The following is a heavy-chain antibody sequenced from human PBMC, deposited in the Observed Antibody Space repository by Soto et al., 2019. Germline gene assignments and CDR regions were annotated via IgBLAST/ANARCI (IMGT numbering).Heavy chain of an antibody. V-gene: IGHV3-49*03. CDR3: TRYPLRDGYNRYYYYYGMDV. CDR1: GFTFGDYA. D-gene: IGHD5-12*01. Sequence: PGGSLRLSCTASGFTFGDYAMSWFRQAPGKGLEWVGFIRSKAYGGTTEYAASVKGRFTISRDDSKSIAYLQMNSLKTEDTAVYYCTRYPLRDGYNRYYYYYGMDVWGQGTTVTVS. J-gene: IGHJ6*02. CDR2: IRSKAYGGTT.